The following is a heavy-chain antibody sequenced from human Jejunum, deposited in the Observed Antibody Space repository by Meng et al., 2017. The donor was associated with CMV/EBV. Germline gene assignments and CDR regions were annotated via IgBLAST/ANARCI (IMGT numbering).Heavy chain of an antibody. D-gene: IGHD4/OR15-4a*01. CDR2: INPSRGSP. CDR1: GYAFTSYF. CDR3: ARGTQGAFLDI. J-gene: IGHJ4*02. Sequence: QVQLVQSGAEVKKPGASVKVSCKASGYAFTSYFIHWLRQAPGQGLEWMGIINPSRGSPNYPQKFQGRVTMTRDTSTSTVYMELSSLRSDDTAVYFCARGTQGAFLDIWGQGTLVTVSS. V-gene: IGHV1-46*01.